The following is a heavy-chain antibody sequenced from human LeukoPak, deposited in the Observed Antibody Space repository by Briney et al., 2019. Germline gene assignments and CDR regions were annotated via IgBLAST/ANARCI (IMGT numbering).Heavy chain of an antibody. Sequence: SETLSLTCTVSGGFISSSGYYWGWIRQPPGKGLEWIGNIYYSGSTSYNPSLKSRVTISVDTSKNQFSLKVSSVTAADTAVYYCARLIAVAGADWYFDLWGRGTLVTVSS. CDR1: GGFISSSGYY. CDR3: ARLIAVAGADWYFDL. J-gene: IGHJ2*01. CDR2: IYYSGST. D-gene: IGHD6-19*01. V-gene: IGHV4-39*01.